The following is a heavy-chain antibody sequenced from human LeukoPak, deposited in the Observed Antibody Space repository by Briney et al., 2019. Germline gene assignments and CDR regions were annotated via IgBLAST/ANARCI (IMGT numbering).Heavy chain of an antibody. Sequence: PGGSLRLSCAVSGITLSNYGMSWVRQAPGKGLEWVAGISGSGGSTNYADSVKGRFTISRDNPKNTLYLQMNSLRAEDTAVYFCAKRGVVIRVVLVGFHKEAYYFDSWGQEALVTVSS. CDR1: GITLSNYG. J-gene: IGHJ4*02. V-gene: IGHV3-23*01. CDR2: ISGSGGST. D-gene: IGHD3-10*01. CDR3: AKRGVVIRVVLVGFHKEAYYFDS.